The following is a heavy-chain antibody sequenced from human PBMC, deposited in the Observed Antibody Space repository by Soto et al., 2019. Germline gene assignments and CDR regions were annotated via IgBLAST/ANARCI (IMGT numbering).Heavy chain of an antibody. J-gene: IGHJ3*02. V-gene: IGHV3-48*02. D-gene: IGHD3-22*01. Sequence: GGSLRLSCAASGFTLSSYSMNWVRQAPGKGLEWVSYISSSSSTIYYADSVKGRFTISRDNAKNSLYLQMNSLRDEDTAVYYCGGDSSGYYYPDVFDIWGQGTMVTVSS. CDR1: GFTLSSYS. CDR3: GGDSSGYYYPDVFDI. CDR2: ISSSSSTI.